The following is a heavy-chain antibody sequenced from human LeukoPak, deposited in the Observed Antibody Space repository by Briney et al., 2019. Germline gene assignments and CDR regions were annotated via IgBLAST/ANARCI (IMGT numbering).Heavy chain of an antibody. V-gene: IGHV4-39*01. J-gene: IGHJ1*01. Sequence: SETLSLTCTVSGGSIRNSSCYWGWIRQPPRKGLEWIGSIYYSGTTYYNPSLKSRVTISVDTSKNQFSLGLSSVTAAETAVYYCARSYCSSTSCYAGGYFQHWGQGTLVTVSS. CDR1: GGSIRNSSCY. CDR3: ARSYCSSTSCYAGGYFQH. CDR2: IYYSGTT. D-gene: IGHD2-2*01.